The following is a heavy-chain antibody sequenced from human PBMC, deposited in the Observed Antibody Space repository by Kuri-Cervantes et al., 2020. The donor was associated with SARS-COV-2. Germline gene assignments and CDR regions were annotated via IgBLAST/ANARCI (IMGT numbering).Heavy chain of an antibody. CDR1: GFTLSSYA. CDR3: ARDQYDFWSGYLRGIGDV. Sequence: GESLKISCAASGFTLSSYAMHWVRQAPGKGLEWVAVISYDGSNKYYADSVKGRFTISRDNSKNTLYLQMNSLRAEDTAVYYCARDQYDFWSGYLRGIGDVWGQGTTVTVSS. J-gene: IGHJ6*02. CDR2: ISYDGSNK. D-gene: IGHD3-3*01. V-gene: IGHV3-30-3*01.